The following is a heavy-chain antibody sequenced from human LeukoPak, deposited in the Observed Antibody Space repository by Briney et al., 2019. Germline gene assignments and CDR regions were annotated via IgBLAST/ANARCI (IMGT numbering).Heavy chain of an antibody. Sequence: ASVKVSCKASGYTFTSYGISWVRQAPGQGLEWMGWISAYNGNTNYAQKLQGRVTMTRDTSISTAYMELSRLRSDDTAVYYCASGPGIVGLDYWGQGTLVTVSS. CDR1: GYTFTSYG. D-gene: IGHD3/OR15-3a*01. CDR2: ISAYNGNT. J-gene: IGHJ4*02. V-gene: IGHV1-18*01. CDR3: ASGPGIVGLDY.